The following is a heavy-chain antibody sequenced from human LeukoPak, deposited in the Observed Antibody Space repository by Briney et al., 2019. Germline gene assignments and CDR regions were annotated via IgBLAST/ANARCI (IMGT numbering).Heavy chain of an antibody. CDR2: ISGSGGST. V-gene: IGHV3-23*01. Sequence: GGSLRLSCAASGFTFSSYAMSWVRQAPGKGLEWVSAISGSGGSTYYADSVKGRFTISRDNSKNTLYLQMNSLRAEDTAVYYCAKSGLVRGVDYYYYGMDVWGQGTTVNVFS. J-gene: IGHJ6*02. CDR1: GFTFSSYA. D-gene: IGHD3-10*01. CDR3: AKSGLVRGVDYYYYGMDV.